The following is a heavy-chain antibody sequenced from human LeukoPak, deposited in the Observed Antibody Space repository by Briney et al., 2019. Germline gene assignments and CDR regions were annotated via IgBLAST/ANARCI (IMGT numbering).Heavy chain of an antibody. Sequence: PGGSLRLSCAASGFTFSSYSMNWVRQAPGKGLEWVSSISSSSSYIYYADSVKGRFTISRDNSKNTLYLQMNSLRAEDTAVYYCARGDMTTVTLVDYWGQGTLVTVSS. J-gene: IGHJ4*02. CDR2: ISSSSSYI. D-gene: IGHD4-17*01. CDR1: GFTFSSYS. CDR3: ARGDMTTVTLVDY. V-gene: IGHV3-21*01.